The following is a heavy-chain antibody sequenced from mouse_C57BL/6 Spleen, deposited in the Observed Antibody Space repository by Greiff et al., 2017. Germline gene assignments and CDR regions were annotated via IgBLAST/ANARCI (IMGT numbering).Heavy chain of an antibody. J-gene: IGHJ4*01. CDR3: ARRGGSKDAMDY. Sequence: QVQLKQSGAELARPGASVKMSCKASGYTFTSYTMHWVKQRPGQGLEWIGYINPSSGYTKYNQKFKDKATLTADKSSSTAYMQLSSLTSEDSAVYYCARRGGSKDAMDYWGQGTSVTVSS. D-gene: IGHD1-1*01. CDR2: INPSSGYT. CDR1: GYTFTSYT. V-gene: IGHV1-4*01.